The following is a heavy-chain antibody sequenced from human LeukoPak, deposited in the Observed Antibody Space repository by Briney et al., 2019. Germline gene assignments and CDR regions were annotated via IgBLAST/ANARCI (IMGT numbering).Heavy chain of an antibody. J-gene: IGHJ4*02. D-gene: IGHD6-19*01. CDR3: ARDRDNSGDY. CDR2: INPNSGDT. V-gene: IGHV1-2*02. CDR1: GYTFTGHY. Sequence: ASVKVSCKPSGYTFTGHYMHWVRQAPGQGLEWMGWINPNSGDTNYAQKFQGRVTMTRDTSISTAYMELSSLRSDDTAVYYCARDRDNSGDYWGQGTLVSVSS.